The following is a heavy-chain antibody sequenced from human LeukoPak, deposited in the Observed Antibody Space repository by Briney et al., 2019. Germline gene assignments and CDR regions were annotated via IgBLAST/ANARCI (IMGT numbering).Heavy chain of an antibody. CDR2: IIPILGMA. D-gene: IGHD3-16*01. J-gene: IGHJ4*02. V-gene: IGHV1-69*04. CDR1: GGTFSSYA. CDR3: ARDLGVHTTTPYFDY. Sequence: ASVKVSCKASGGTFSSYAISWVRQAPGQGLEWMGRIIPILGMANYAQKFQGRVTITADKSTSTAYMELSSLRSEDTAVYYCARDLGVHTTTPYFDYWGQGTLVTVSS.